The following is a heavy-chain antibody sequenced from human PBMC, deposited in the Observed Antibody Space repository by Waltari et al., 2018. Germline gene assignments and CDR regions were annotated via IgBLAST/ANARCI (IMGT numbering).Heavy chain of an antibody. CDR3: AKDAPYYYDSSGYYGTFDY. J-gene: IGHJ4*02. CDR1: GFTFSSYA. V-gene: IGHV3-23*01. Sequence: EVQLLESGGGLVQPGGSLRLSCAASGFTFSSYAMSWVRQAPGKGLEWVSAISGSGGSTYYADSGKGRFTISRDNSKNTLYLQMNSLRAEDTAVYYCAKDAPYYYDSSGYYGTFDYWGQGTLVTVSS. D-gene: IGHD3-22*01. CDR2: ISGSGGST.